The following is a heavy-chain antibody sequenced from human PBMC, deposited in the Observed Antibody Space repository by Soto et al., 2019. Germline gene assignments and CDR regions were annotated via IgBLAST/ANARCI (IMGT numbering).Heavy chain of an antibody. CDR2: ISSSSSYI. CDR3: ARRVAAAGIGIDY. Sequence: EVQLVESGGGLVKPGGSLRLSCAASGFTFSSYSMNWVRQAPGKGLEWGSSISSSSSYIYYADSVKGRFTISRDNAKNSLYLQMNSLRAEDTAVYYCARRVAAAGIGIDYWGQGTLVTVSS. D-gene: IGHD6-13*01. CDR1: GFTFSSYS. V-gene: IGHV3-21*01. J-gene: IGHJ4*02.